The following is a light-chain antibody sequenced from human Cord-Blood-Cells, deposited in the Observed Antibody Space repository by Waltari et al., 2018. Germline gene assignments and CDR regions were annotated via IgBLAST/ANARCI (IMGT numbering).Light chain of an antibody. CDR1: QSVSSSY. CDR3: QQYGSSPRT. CDR2: GAS. V-gene: IGKV3-20*01. J-gene: IGKJ1*01. Sequence: EIVLTQSPGTPSLSPGERATLSCRASQSVSSSYLVWYQQKPGQAPRLLIYGASSRATCIPERFSGSGSGTDFTLTISRLEPEDFAVDYCQQYGSSPRTFGQGTKVEIK.